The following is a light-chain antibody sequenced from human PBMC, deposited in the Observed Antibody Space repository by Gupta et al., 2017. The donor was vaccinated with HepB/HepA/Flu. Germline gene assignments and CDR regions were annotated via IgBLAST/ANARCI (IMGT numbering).Light chain of an antibody. J-gene: IGKJ1*01. V-gene: IGKV1-9*01. CDR1: QGISNL. Sequence: DIQLTQSPSFLSASVGDRVTITCRASQGISNLFSWYQQKAGKAPKLLIYDASSLQSGVPSRFSGSGRGTXFTLTIXSRQPEDFATYYCQQKDNSPFSFGXGTKVDI. CDR2: DAS. CDR3: QQKDNSPFS.